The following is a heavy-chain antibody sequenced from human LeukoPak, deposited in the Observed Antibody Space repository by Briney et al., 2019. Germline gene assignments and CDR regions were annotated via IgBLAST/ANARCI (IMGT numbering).Heavy chain of an antibody. CDR1: GYTFTIYG. V-gene: IGHV1-18*01. D-gene: IGHD2-15*01. CDR2: ISAYNGNT. CDR3: ARDRPVVVVAATHLDY. Sequence: ASVKVSCKASGYTFTIYGISWVRQAPGQGLEWMGWISAYNGNTNYAQKLQGRVTMTTDTSTSTAYMELRSLRSDDTAVYYCARDRPVVVVAATHLDYWGQGTLVTVSS. J-gene: IGHJ4*02.